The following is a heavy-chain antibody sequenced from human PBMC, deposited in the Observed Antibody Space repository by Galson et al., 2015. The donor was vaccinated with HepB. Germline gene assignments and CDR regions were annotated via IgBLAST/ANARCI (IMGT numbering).Heavy chain of an antibody. Sequence: SLRLSCAASGFTFSNYAMTWVRQAPGKGLEWVSSISGSGDSTRYPDSVKGRSTISRDNSKNTLYVQMNSLRAEDTAVYYCAGKGSGHRAFEIWGQGTMVTVSS. CDR3: AGKGSGHRAFEI. CDR1: GFTFSNYA. D-gene: IGHD3-3*01. J-gene: IGHJ3*02. CDR2: ISGSGDST. V-gene: IGHV3-23*01.